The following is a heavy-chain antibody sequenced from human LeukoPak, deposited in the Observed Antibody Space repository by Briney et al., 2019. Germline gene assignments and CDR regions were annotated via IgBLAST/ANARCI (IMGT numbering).Heavy chain of an antibody. CDR1: GFSFSSYA. D-gene: IGHD4-23*01. J-gene: IGHJ3*02. V-gene: IGHV3-64*01. Sequence: PGGSPRLSCAASGFSFSSYAMHWVRQAPGKGLEYVSAMSSNGGSTYYANSVKGRFTISRDNSKNTLYLQMGSLRAEDTAVYYCARARYPSYGGKGAFDIWGQGTMVTVSS. CDR3: ARARYPSYGGKGAFDI. CDR2: MSSNGGST.